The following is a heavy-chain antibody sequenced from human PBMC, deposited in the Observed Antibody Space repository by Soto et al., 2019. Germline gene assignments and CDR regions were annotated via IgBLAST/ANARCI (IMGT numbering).Heavy chain of an antibody. V-gene: IGHV3-9*01. CDR3: AKDILRKVVPPPNYMDV. CDR2: ISWNSGSI. Sequence: GGSLRLSCAASGFTFDDYAMHWVRQAPGKGLEWVSGISWNSGSIGYADSVKGRFTISRDNAKNSLYLQMNSLRAEDTALYYCAKDILRKVVPPPNYMDVWGKGTTVTVSS. J-gene: IGHJ6*03. CDR1: GFTFDDYA. D-gene: IGHD2-15*01.